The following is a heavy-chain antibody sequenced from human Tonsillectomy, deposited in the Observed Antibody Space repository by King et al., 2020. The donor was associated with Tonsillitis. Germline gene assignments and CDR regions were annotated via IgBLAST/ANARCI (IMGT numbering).Heavy chain of an antibody. D-gene: IGHD3-10*01. CDR2: IWYDGSNK. Sequence: VQLVESGGGVVQPGRSLRLSCAASGFTFSSYGMHWVRQAPGKGLEWVALIWYDGSNKYYVDSVKVRFTISRDDSKNTLYLQMNSLRAEDTAVYYCARDAFTMVRGAIKPSYWGQGTLVTVSS. V-gene: IGHV3-33*01. CDR1: GFTFSSYG. CDR3: ARDAFTMVRGAIKPSY. J-gene: IGHJ4*02.